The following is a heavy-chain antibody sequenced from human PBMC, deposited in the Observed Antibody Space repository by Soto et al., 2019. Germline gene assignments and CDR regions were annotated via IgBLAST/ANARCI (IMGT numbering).Heavy chain of an antibody. CDR1: GFTFSSYS. CDR3: ASIWLDDAFDI. J-gene: IGHJ3*02. D-gene: IGHD6-19*01. CDR2: ISSSSSYI. Sequence: GGSLRLSCAASGFTFSSYSMNWVRQAPGKGLEWVSSISSSSSYIYYADSVKGRFTITRDNAKNSLYLQMNSLRAEDSAVYYCASIWLDDAFDIWGQGTMVTVSS. V-gene: IGHV3-21*01.